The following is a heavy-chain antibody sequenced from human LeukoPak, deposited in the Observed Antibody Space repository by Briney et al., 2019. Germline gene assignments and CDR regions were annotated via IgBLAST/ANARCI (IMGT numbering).Heavy chain of an antibody. Sequence: GGSLRRSCAASGFTFSSYAMSWVHQAPGKGLEWVSAISGSGGSTYYADSVKGRFTISRDNSKNTLYLQMNSLRAEDTAVYYCAKGIFGVVITLDYWGQGTLVTVSS. CDR2: ISGSGGST. D-gene: IGHD3-3*01. V-gene: IGHV3-23*01. CDR3: AKGIFGVVITLDY. J-gene: IGHJ4*02. CDR1: GFTFSSYA.